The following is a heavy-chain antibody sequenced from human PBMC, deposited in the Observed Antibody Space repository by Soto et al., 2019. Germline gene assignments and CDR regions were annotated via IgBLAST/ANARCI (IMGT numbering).Heavy chain of an antibody. D-gene: IGHD6-13*01. CDR2: IYYTGTT. CDR1: GGSVSSSFFY. J-gene: IGHJ4*02. V-gene: IGHV4-61*01. Sequence: PSETLSLTCTVSGGSVSSSFFYWSWVRQPPGQRLEWIGYIYYTGTTNYNPSLASRVAMSVDTSKKQFTLNLQSLTAADTARYYCARLTTSSGWSIFDSWGQGMLVTVSS. CDR3: ARLTTSSGWSIFDS.